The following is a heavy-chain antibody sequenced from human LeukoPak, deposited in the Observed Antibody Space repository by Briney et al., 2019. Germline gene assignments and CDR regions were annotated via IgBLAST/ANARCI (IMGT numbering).Heavy chain of an antibody. D-gene: IGHD4-17*01. CDR3: ARDLYGDYPLDY. V-gene: IGHV1-46*01. CDR1: GYTFTSYY. Sequence: GASVKVSCKASGYTFTSYYMHWVRQAPGQGLEWMGIINSSGGSTSYAQKFQGRVTMTRDTSTSTVYMELSSLRSEDTAVYYCARDLYGDYPLDYWGQGTLVTVSS. J-gene: IGHJ4*02. CDR2: INSSGGST.